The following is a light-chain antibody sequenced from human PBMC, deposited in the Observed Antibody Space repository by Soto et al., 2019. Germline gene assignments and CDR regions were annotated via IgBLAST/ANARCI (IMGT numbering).Light chain of an antibody. J-gene: IGLJ2*01. Sequence: QSALTQPASVSGSPGQSITISCTGTSSDVGGYNYVSWYQQHPGKASKLMIYEVSNWPSGVSNRFSGSKSGNTASLTISGLQAEDEADYYCSSSTSSDTLLFGGGTKLTVL. CDR2: EVS. V-gene: IGLV2-14*01. CDR1: SSDVGGYNY. CDR3: SSSTSSDTLL.